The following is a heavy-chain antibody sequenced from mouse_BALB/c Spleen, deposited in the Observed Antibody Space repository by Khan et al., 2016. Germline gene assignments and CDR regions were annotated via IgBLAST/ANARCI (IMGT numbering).Heavy chain of an antibody. V-gene: IGHV1-7*01. CDR1: GYTFSRFW. D-gene: IGHD2-12*01. Sequence: VQLLESGAELAKPGASGKMSCKASGYTFSRFWMHWVKQRTGQGLEWIGYINTGSNYTDYNQKFKDKVTLTEDKSSSTAYMLLSSLKSEDSSVFFCLTWRYVTSLYQAMDYWGQGISVTVSS. CDR3: LTWRYVTSLYQAMDY. J-gene: IGHJ4*01. CDR2: INTGSNYT.